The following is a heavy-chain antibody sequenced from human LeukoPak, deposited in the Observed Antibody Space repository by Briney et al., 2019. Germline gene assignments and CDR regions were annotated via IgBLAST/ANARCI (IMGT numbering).Heavy chain of an antibody. CDR2: IDPSDSYT. J-gene: IGHJ4*02. CDR1: GYSFTSYW. D-gene: IGHD2-15*01. CDR3: ARRGDCSGGSCYFY. V-gene: IGHV5-10-1*01. Sequence: GESLKISCKGSGYSFTSYWISWVRQMPGEGLECMGRIDPSDSYTNYSPSFQGHVTISADKSISTAYLQWSSLKASDTAMYYCARRGDCSGGSCYFYWGQGTLVTVPS.